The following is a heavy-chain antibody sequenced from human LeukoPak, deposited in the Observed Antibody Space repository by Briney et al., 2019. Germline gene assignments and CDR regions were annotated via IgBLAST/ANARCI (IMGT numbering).Heavy chain of an antibody. V-gene: IGHV4-39*07. CDR3: AREYYYGSGSQGAADAFDI. D-gene: IGHD3-10*01. CDR1: GGSISSSSYY. CDR2: IYYSGST. Sequence: SETLSLTCTVSGGSISSSSYYWGWIRQPPGKGLEWIGSIYYSGSTYYNPSLKSRVTISVDTSKNQFSLKLSSVTAADTAVYYCAREYYYGSGSQGAADAFDIWGQGTMVTVSS. J-gene: IGHJ3*02.